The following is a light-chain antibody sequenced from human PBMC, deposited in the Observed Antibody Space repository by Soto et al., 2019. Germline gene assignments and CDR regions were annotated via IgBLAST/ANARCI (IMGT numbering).Light chain of an antibody. CDR1: QSVSSY. CDR3: QQRSNLPLT. J-gene: IGKJ4*01. V-gene: IGKV3-11*01. CDR2: DAS. Sequence: EIVLTRSPATLSLSPGERATLSCRASQSVSSYLAWYQQKPGQAPRLLIYDASNRATGIPARFSGSGSGTDFTLTISSLEPEDFAGYYCQQRSNLPLTFGGGTKVEIK.